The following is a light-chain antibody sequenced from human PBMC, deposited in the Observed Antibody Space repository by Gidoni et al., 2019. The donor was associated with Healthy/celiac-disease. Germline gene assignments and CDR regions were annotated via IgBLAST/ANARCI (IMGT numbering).Light chain of an antibody. J-gene: IGKJ1*01. CDR2: KAS. V-gene: IGKV1-5*03. CDR1: QSISSW. CDR3: QQYNSSPWT. Sequence: DIQMTQSPSTLSASVGDRVTSTCRASQSISSWLAWYQQNPGKAPKLLIYKASSLESGVPSRFSGSGSVTEFTLTISSLQPDDFATYYCQQYNSSPWTFXQXTKVXIK.